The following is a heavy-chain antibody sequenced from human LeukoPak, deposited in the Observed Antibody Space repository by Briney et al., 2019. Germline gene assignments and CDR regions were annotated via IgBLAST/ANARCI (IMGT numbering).Heavy chain of an antibody. V-gene: IGHV3-21*01. Sequence: GGSLRLSCAASGFTFSSYSMNWVRQAPGKGLEWVSSISSSSSYIYYADSVKGRFTISRDNAKNSLYLQMNSLRAEDTAVYYCTRLYYDFWSGPYYFDYWGQGTLVTVSS. CDR1: GFTFSSYS. CDR3: TRLYYDFWSGPYYFDY. CDR2: ISSSSSYI. D-gene: IGHD3-3*01. J-gene: IGHJ4*02.